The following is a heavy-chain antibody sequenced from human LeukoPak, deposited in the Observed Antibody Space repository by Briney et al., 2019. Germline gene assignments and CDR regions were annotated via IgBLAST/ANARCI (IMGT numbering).Heavy chain of an antibody. CDR3: ARDAEYSSGESFSPWFDP. J-gene: IGHJ5*02. CDR1: GGSISSSGYY. CDR2: IYYGGST. D-gene: IGHD6-19*01. Sequence: SETLSLTCTVSGGSISSSGYYWDWIRQPPGKGLEWIGNIYYGGSTYYNPSLKSRVTISVDTSKNHFSLKLSSVTAAGTAVYYCARDAEYSSGESFSPWFDPWGQGTLVTVSS. V-gene: IGHV4-39*02.